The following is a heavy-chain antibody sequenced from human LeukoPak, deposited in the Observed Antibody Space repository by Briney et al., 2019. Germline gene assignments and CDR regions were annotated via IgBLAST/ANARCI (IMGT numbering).Heavy chain of an antibody. V-gene: IGHV4-39*07. D-gene: IGHD7-27*01. CDR2: IYHSGST. Sequence: SETLSLTCTVSGDSINSGSYYWVWIRQPPGKGLEWIGSIYHSGSTYYNPSLKSRVTISVDTSKNQFSLKLSSVTAADTAVYYCARLDLTNWGHSGYFDYWGQGTLVTVSS. CDR3: ARLDLTNWGHSGYFDY. J-gene: IGHJ4*02. CDR1: GDSINSGSYY.